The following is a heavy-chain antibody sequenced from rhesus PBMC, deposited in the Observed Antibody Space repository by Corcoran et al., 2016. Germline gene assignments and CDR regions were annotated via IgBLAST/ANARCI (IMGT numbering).Heavy chain of an antibody. V-gene: IGHV4-122*02. CDR3: ARGGTGVIIIFDY. CDR2: ISYSGST. Sequence: QLQLQESGPGLVKPSETLSLTCAVSGYSISSGYGWSWIRQPPGKGREWLGYISYSGSTSDNPSLKSRVTISRDTSKNQFSLKLSSVTAADTAVYYCARGGTGVIIIFDYWGQGVLVTVSS. CDR1: GYSISSGYG. J-gene: IGHJ4*01. D-gene: IGHD3-34*01.